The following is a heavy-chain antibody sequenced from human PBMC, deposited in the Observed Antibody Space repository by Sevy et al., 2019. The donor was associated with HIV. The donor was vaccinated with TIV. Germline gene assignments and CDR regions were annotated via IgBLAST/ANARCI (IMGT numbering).Heavy chain of an antibody. D-gene: IGHD1-26*01. CDR2: IYYNGNI. CDR3: AGENAWGRGYS. CDR1: GGSITSLY. J-gene: IGHJ4*02. V-gene: IGHV4-59*11. Sequence: SETLSLTCTVSGGSITSLYWNWIRQPPGKGLEWIANIYYNGNINYNPSLKSRVTLSIVTSKNQFSLRRSSVTAADTDMYYCAGENAWGRGYSWGQGTLVTVSS.